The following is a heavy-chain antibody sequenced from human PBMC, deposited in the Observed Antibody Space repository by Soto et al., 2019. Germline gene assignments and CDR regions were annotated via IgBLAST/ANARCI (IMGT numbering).Heavy chain of an antibody. CDR2: INHSGST. CDR1: GGSFSGYY. CDR3: ARLTLYCSGGSCYSWRSFDDAFDI. J-gene: IGHJ3*02. Sequence: QVQLQQWGAGLLKPSETLSLTCAVYGGSFSGYYWSWIRQPPGKGLEWIGEINHSGSTNYNPSLQSRVTISVDTSKNQFSLKRSSVTAADTAVYYCARLTLYCSGGSCYSWRSFDDAFDIWGQGTMVTVSS. D-gene: IGHD2-15*01. V-gene: IGHV4-34*01.